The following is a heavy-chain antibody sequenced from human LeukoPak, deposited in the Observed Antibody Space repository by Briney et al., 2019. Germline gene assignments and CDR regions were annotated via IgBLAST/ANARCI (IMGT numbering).Heavy chain of an antibody. V-gene: IGHV4-59*01. J-gene: IGHJ4*02. CDR1: DGSISGYY. CDR3: ARGPMTTVTTFRFDY. Sequence: SETLSLTCTVSDGSISGYYWNWIRQPPGKGLERIGYIYYGGSTNYNPSLKGRVTISLDTSKNHLSLTLSSVTAADTAVFFCARGPMTTVTTFRFDYWGQGTLVTVSS. CDR2: IYYGGST. D-gene: IGHD4-17*01.